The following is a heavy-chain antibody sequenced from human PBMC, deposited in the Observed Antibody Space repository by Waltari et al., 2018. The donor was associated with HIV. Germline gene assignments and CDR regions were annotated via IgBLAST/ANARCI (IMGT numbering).Heavy chain of an antibody. D-gene: IGHD2-15*01. Sequence: QIMQSEGGRVRRGGSFRLSCIASAVALNDDWVSWIRQAPGVGLEWVARISRGGAETHCGDSVRGRFAMLGNKDNKSVHLDMTDLGGADSAFYVCARESEWLYSVFFDLWGRGSLVTVSS. CDR2: ISRGGAET. V-gene: IGHV3-7*01. CDR1: AVALNDDW. CDR3: ARESEWLYSVFFDL. J-gene: IGHJ5*02.